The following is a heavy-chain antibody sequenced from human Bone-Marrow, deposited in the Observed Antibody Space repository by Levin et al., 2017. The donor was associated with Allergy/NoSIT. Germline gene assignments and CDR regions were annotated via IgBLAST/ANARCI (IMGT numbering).Heavy chain of an antibody. CDR3: AKASGLGSYPDHNLDF. V-gene: IGHV3-23*01. D-gene: IGHD3-10*01. CDR2: IDGSGGST. J-gene: IGHJ4*02. Sequence: GESLKISCTASGFTFNNHGISWVRQAPGKGLEWVSTIDGSGGSTYYADSVKGRFTISRDNSKNTLSLQMNSLRGEDTALYYCAKASGLGSYPDHNLDFWGQGTLVTVSS. CDR1: GFTFNNHG.